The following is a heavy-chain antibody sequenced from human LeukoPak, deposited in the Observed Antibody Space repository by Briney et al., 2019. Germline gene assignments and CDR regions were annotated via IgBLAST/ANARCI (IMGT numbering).Heavy chain of an antibody. J-gene: IGHJ2*01. V-gene: IGHV4-4*09. D-gene: IGHD3-22*01. CDR3: ARRAYYDSSGYYPASGYFDL. CDR1: GGSIFSYY. CDR2: IYSNGIT. Sequence: SETLSLTCTVSGGSIFSYYFNWIRQPPGKGLEWIGYIYSNGITSYNPSLRSRSTISIATSKNQFSLRLTSVTAADAATYYCARRAYYDSSGYYPASGYFDLWGRGTLVTVSS.